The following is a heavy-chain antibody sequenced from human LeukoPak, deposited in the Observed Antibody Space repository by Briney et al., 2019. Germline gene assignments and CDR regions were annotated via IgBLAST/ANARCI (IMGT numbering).Heavy chain of an antibody. CDR3: ARVGLCSSTSCYEGDAFDI. CDR2: MNPNSGNT. J-gene: IGHJ3*02. CDR1: GYTFTSHD. Sequence: VASVKVSCKASGYTFTSHDINWVRQATGQGLEWMGWMNPNSGNTNYAQKFQGRVTMTRDTSISTAYMELSRLRSDDTAVYYCARVGLCSSTSCYEGDAFDIWGQGTMVTVSS. V-gene: IGHV1-8*01. D-gene: IGHD2-2*01.